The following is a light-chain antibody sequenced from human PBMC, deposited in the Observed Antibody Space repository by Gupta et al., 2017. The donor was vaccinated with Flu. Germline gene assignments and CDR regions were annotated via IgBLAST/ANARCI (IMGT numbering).Light chain of an antibody. V-gene: IGLV1-40*01. CDR1: SSNIGAGYD. CDR3: QSYDNSLSALWV. Sequence: QSVLTQPPSVSGAPGQRVTISCTGSSSNIGAGYDVHWYQQLPGTAPKLLIYSNTNRPLGVPDRFSGSKSDTSASLATTGLQAEDEADYYCQSYDNSLSALWVFGGGTKLTVL. CDR2: SNT. J-gene: IGLJ3*02.